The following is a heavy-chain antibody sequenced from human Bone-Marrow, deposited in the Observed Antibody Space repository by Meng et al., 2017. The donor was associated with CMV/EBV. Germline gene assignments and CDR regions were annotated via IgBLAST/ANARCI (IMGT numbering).Heavy chain of an antibody. D-gene: IGHD2-15*01. CDR1: GFTVSSNY. CDR3: TGETGGRVFGMDV. CDR2: IYSGGDT. J-gene: IGHJ6*02. V-gene: IGHV3-53*01. Sequence: GGSLRLSCAASGFTVSSNYMNWVRQAPGKGLEWVSVIYSGGDTYYADSVKGRFTISRDKFKNTLYLHMNSLTGEDTAVYYCTGETGGRVFGMDVWGQGTTVTFSS.